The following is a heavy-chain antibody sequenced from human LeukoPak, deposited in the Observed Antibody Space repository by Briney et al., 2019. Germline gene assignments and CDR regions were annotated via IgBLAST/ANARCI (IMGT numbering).Heavy chain of an antibody. Sequence: GEPLTISCKGSGYSFTNYWISWVRQMPGKGLEWMGRIDPSDSYTKYSPSFEGHVTISVDKSISTAFLQWSSLKASDSAMYYCATGASKVTTDFANYWGQGSQVAVSS. J-gene: IGHJ4*02. CDR2: IDPSDSYT. CDR1: GYSFTNYW. D-gene: IGHD4-17*01. CDR3: ATGASKVTTDFANY. V-gene: IGHV5-10-1*01.